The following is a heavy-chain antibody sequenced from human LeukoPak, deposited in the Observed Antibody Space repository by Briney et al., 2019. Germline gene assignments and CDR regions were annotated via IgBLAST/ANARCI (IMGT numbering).Heavy chain of an antibody. J-gene: IGHJ4*02. V-gene: IGHV3-23*01. D-gene: IGHD2-2*01. Sequence: GGSLRLSCAASGFTFSSYAMSWVRQTPGKGLEWVSAIGGSGSSTYYADSVKGRFTISRDNSKNTLYLQMNSLRAEDTAVYYCAKKPLPPAAICDSWGQGTLVTVSS. CDR3: AKKPLPPAAICDS. CDR1: GFTFSSYA. CDR2: IGGSGSST.